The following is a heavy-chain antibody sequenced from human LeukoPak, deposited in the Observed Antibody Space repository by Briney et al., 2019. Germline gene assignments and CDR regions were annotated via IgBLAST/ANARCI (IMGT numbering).Heavy chain of an antibody. J-gene: IGHJ4*02. CDR3: AKSIGGVVVVAADY. V-gene: IGHV3-23*01. CDR2: ISGSGGST. CDR1: GLTFSTYA. D-gene: IGHD2-15*01. Sequence: PGGSLRLSCAASGLTFSTYAMTWARQAPGKGLEWVSVISGSGGSTYYADSVKGRFALSRDNSKNTLYLQMNSLRAEDTAVYYCAKSIGGVVVVAADYWGQGTLVTVSS.